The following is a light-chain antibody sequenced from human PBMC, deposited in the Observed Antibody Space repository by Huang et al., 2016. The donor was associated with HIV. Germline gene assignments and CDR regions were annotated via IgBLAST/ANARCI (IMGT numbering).Light chain of an antibody. CDR2: DAS. CDR3: QQYDYFPYT. Sequence: DIQMTQSPSSLSASVGDRVTITCQARQDISNYLNWFQQKPGKAPKLLIDDASNLQSGVPSRFSGSGSGTDFSLTISGLQPEDIATYYCQQYDYFPYTFGQGTRLDIK. J-gene: IGKJ2*01. V-gene: IGKV1-33*01. CDR1: QDISNY.